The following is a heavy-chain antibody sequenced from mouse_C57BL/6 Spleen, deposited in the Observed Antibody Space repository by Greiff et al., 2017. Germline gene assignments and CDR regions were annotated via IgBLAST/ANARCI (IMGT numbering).Heavy chain of an antibody. J-gene: IGHJ4*01. D-gene: IGHD1-1*01. Sequence: VQLQQSGPVLVKPGASVKMSCKASGYTFTDYYMNWVKQSHGKSLEWIGVINPYNGGTSYNQKFKGKATLTVDKSSSTAYMELNSLTSEDSAVYYCARGGPYDGSSYDAMDYWGQGTSVTVSS. CDR1: GYTFTDYY. V-gene: IGHV1-19*01. CDR3: ARGGPYDGSSYDAMDY. CDR2: INPYNGGT.